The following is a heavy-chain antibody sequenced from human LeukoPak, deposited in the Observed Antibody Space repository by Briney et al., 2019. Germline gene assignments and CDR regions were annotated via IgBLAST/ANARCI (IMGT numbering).Heavy chain of an antibody. CDR2: IIPIFGTA. CDR1: GGTFSSYA. J-gene: IGHJ4*02. V-gene: IGHV1-69*01. D-gene: IGHD5-18*01. CDR3: ARGGRYSYGPVDY. Sequence: SVKVSCKASGGTFSSYAISWVRQAPGQGLEWMGGIIPIFGTANYAQKFQGRVTITADESTSTAYMQLRSLRSEDTAVYYCARGGRYSYGPVDYWGQGTLVTVSS.